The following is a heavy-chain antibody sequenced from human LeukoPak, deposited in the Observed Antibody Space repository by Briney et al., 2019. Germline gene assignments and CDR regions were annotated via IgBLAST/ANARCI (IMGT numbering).Heavy chain of an antibody. D-gene: IGHD3-3*01. Sequence: SETLSLTCTVSGGSISRYYWSWIRQPPGKGLEWIGYIYYSGSTNYNPSLKSRVTISVDTSKNQFSLKLSSVTAADTAVYYCARQGTIFGPAGYWGQGTLVTVSS. V-gene: IGHV4-59*08. J-gene: IGHJ4*02. CDR2: IYYSGST. CDR3: ARQGTIFGPAGY. CDR1: GGSISRYY.